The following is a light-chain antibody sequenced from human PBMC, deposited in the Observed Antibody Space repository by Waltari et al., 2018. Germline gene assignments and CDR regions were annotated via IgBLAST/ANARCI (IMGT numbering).Light chain of an antibody. CDR1: GNAIGSYNL. CDR3: CSYIGSNMLV. V-gene: IGLV2-23*02. Sequence: QSALTQPASVSGSPGQSSPIPCTGTGNAIGSYNLLSWYQQHPGQAPRLIMYEVTKRPAGVSSRFSGSKSGNTASLTISGLQAEDEAKYFCCSYIGSNMLVFGGGTNLTVL. CDR2: EVT. J-gene: IGLJ3*02.